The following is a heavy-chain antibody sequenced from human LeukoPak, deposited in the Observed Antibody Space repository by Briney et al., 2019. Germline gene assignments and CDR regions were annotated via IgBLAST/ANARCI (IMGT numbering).Heavy chain of an antibody. CDR1: GFTFSSYA. CDR2: ISYDGSNK. D-gene: IGHD1-26*01. Sequence: PGRSLRLSCAASGFTFSSYAMHWVRQAPGKGLEWVAVISYDGSNKYYADSVKGRFTISRDNSKITLYLQMNSLRAEDTAVYYCARARNSGSYFDYWGQGTLVTVSS. CDR3: ARARNSGSYFDY. V-gene: IGHV3-30-3*01. J-gene: IGHJ4*02.